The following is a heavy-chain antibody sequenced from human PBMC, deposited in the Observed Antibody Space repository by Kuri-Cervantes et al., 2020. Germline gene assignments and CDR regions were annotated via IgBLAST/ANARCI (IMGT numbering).Heavy chain of an antibody. D-gene: IGHD5-18*01. CDR3: TTGGTAMVKDYFDY. V-gene: IGHV3-15*01. CDR2: IKSKIDGETA. CDR1: GFTFSNAW. Sequence: GESLKISCAASGFTFSNAWMSWVRQAPGKGLEWVGRIKSKIDGETADYAAPVKGRFTISRDDSKNTLYLQMNSLKTEDTAVYYCTTGGTAMVKDYFDYWGQGTLVTVSS. J-gene: IGHJ4*02.